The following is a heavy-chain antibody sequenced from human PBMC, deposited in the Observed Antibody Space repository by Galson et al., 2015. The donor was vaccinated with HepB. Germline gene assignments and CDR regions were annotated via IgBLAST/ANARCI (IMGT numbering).Heavy chain of an antibody. V-gene: IGHV1-46*01. CDR1: GYTFTSYY. CDR2: INPSGGST. D-gene: IGHD3-3*01. CDR3: ARELAPYDLINWFDP. J-gene: IGHJ5*02. Sequence: SVKVSCKASGYTFTSYYMHWVRQAPGQGLEWMGIINPSGGSTSYAQKFQGRVTMTRDTSTSTVYMELSSLRSEDTAVYYCARELAPYDLINWFDPWGQGTLVTVSS.